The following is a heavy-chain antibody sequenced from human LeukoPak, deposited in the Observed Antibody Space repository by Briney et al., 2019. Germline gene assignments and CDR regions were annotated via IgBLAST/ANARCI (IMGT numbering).Heavy chain of an antibody. CDR1: GYTFTSYY. V-gene: IGHV1-46*01. CDR2: NPTGGST. D-gene: IGHD1-26*01. Sequence: ASVKDSCKASGYTFTSYYMHWVRQAPGQGLINPTGGSTGYAQKFQGRVTVTRDMSTSTDYMELSSLRSEDTAIYYCARDNSVGDNAWWFDPWGQGTLVTVSS. J-gene: IGHJ5*02. CDR3: ARDNSVGDNAWWFDP.